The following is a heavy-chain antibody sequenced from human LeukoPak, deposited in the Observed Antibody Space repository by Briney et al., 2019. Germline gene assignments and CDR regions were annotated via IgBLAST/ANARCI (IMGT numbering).Heavy chain of an antibody. Sequence: GRSLRLSCAASGFTFSSYGMHWVRQAPGKGLEWVAVISYDGSNKYYADSVKGRFTISRDNSKNTLYLQMNSLRAEDTAVYYCARDGSGRVPEMSAPDYWGQGTLVTVSS. CDR3: ARDGSGRVPEMSAPDY. J-gene: IGHJ4*02. D-gene: IGHD3-10*01. CDR2: ISYDGSNK. V-gene: IGHV3-30*03. CDR1: GFTFSSYG.